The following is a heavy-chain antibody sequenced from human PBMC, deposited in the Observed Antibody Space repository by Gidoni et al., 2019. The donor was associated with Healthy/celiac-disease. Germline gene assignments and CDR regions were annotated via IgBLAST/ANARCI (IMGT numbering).Heavy chain of an antibody. CDR2: INSDGSST. D-gene: IGHD6-19*01. V-gene: IGHV3-74*01. CDR1: GLTFSSYW. Sequence: EVQLVESGGGLVQPGGSLRLSCAASGLTFSSYWMHWVRQAPGKGLGWVSRINSDGSSTSYADSVKGRFTISRDNAKNTLYLQMNSLRAEDTAVYYCARVEEGSSGWPFFDYWGQGTLVTVSS. J-gene: IGHJ4*02. CDR3: ARVEEGSSGWPFFDY.